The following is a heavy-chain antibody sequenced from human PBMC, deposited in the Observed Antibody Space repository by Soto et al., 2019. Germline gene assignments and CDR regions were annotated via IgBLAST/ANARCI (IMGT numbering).Heavy chain of an antibody. CDR2: IYYSGST. D-gene: IGHD3-3*01. CDR3: ARGDPYYDFWSGTFDYYYGMDV. Sequence: PSETLSLTCTVSGGSVSSGSYYWSWIRQPPGKGLEWIGYIYYSGSTNYNPSLKSRVTISVDTSKNQFSLKLSSVTAADTAVYYCARGDPYYDFWSGTFDYYYGMDVWGQGTTVTVSS. CDR1: GGSVSSGSYY. J-gene: IGHJ6*02. V-gene: IGHV4-61*01.